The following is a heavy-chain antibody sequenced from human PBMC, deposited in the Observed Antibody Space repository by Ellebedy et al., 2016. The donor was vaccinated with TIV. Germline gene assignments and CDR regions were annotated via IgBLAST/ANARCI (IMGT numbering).Heavy chain of an antibody. J-gene: IGHJ6*02. CDR3: AKVLRGSGWRYYGMDV. D-gene: IGHD6-19*01. Sequence: LSLXCAASGFTFSSYGMHWVRQAPGKGLEWVAVISYDGSNKYYADSVKGRFTISRDNSKNTLHLQMNSLRAEDTAVYYCAKVLRGSGWRYYGMDVWGQGTTVTVSS. CDR1: GFTFSSYG. CDR2: ISYDGSNK. V-gene: IGHV3-30*18.